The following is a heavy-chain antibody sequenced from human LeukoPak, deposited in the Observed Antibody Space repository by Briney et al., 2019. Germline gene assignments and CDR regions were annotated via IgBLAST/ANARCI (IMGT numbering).Heavy chain of an antibody. Sequence: SQTLSLTCTVSGGSISSGDYYWSWIRQPPGKGLEWIGYIYYSGSTYYNPSLKSRVTISVDTSKNQFSLELSSVTAADTAVYYCARVLAVFGVVIPRYYFDYWGQGTLVTVSS. D-gene: IGHD3-3*01. V-gene: IGHV4-30-4*08. CDR1: GGSISSGDYY. CDR2: IYYSGST. CDR3: ARVLAVFGVVIPRYYFDY. J-gene: IGHJ4*02.